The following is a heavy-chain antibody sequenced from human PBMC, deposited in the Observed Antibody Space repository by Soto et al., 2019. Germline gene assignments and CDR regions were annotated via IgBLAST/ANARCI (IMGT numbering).Heavy chain of an antibody. D-gene: IGHD5-18*01. CDR2: IYYSGN. Sequence: SETRSLTGNVSGGSISNFHLSWIRQPPGKGLEWIGYIYYSGNYYNPSLTSRVSMSLDKSKNQFSLHLKSVTAADTALYFCASGGYNYGRPFDFWGQGTRVTVSS. J-gene: IGHJ4*02. CDR1: GGSISNFH. CDR3: ASGGYNYGRPFDF. V-gene: IGHV4-59*01.